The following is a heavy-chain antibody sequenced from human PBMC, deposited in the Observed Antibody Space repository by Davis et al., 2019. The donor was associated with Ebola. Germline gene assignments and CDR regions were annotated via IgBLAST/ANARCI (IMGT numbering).Heavy chain of an antibody. Sequence: SETLSLTCTVSGGSISSYYWSCIRQPPGKGLEWIGYTYYSGSTNYNPSLKSRVTISVDTSKNQFSLKLSSVTAADTAVYYCAREGFYYDSSGYHRGGFNYWGQGTLVTVSS. CDR2: TYYSGST. CDR1: GGSISSYY. CDR3: AREGFYYDSSGYHRGGFNY. J-gene: IGHJ4*02. V-gene: IGHV4-59*01. D-gene: IGHD3-22*01.